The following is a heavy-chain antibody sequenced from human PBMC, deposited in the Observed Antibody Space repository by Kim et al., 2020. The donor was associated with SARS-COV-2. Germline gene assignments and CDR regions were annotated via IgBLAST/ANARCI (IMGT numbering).Heavy chain of an antibody. CDR3: ARDWGAVAGNCDY. V-gene: IGHV6-1*01. J-gene: IGHJ4*02. Sequence: YAVAVKSRITVNPDTPKNQCALQLNSVTPEDTAVYYCARDWGAVAGNCDYWGQGTLVTVSS. D-gene: IGHD6-19*01.